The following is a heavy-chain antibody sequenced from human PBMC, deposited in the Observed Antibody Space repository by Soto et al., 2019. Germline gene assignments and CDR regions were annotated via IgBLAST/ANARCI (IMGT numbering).Heavy chain of an antibody. CDR3: ARDLTIVPATHPRLENYGMDV. Sequence: QVQLVQSAAEVKKPGASVKVSCKASGYSFTSYGIRWVRRAPGQGLEWMGWISPYNGHTQFAQRFQGRVTMTTDTYTKTAYMELRNLRSDDTAHYYCARDLTIVPATHPRLENYGMDVWGQGTTVIVSS. CDR2: ISPYNGHT. V-gene: IGHV1-18*01. CDR1: GYSFTSYG. D-gene: IGHD2-2*01. J-gene: IGHJ6*02.